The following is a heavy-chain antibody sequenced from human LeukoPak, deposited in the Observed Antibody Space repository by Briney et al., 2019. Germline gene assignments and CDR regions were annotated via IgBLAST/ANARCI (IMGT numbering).Heavy chain of an antibody. CDR3: ARRSGSSWSSFDY. Sequence: GGSLRLSCAASGFIFNNYAMNWVRQAPGKGLEWVSGISGFGGSTYYAASVKGRFSISRDNSGNTLFLQLNHLRVEDTALYYCARRSGSSWSSFDYWGQGTLVAVSS. J-gene: IGHJ4*02. CDR2: ISGFGGST. CDR1: GFIFNNYA. V-gene: IGHV3-23*01. D-gene: IGHD6-13*01.